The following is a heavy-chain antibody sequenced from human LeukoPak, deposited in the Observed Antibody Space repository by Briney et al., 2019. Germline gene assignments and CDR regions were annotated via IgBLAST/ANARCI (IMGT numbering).Heavy chain of an antibody. V-gene: IGHV4-34*01. CDR3: ARRAMVVVPNGNELDY. J-gene: IGHJ4*02. Sequence: SQTLSLTCAVYGGSFSGYYWSWIRQPPGKGLEWSGEINHRGSTNYNPSLKSRVTISVDTSKNQFPLKLGSVTAADTAMFYFARRAMVVVPNGNELDYWGEGKLGTVSS. CDR1: GGSFSGYY. CDR2: INHRGST. D-gene: IGHD2-2*01.